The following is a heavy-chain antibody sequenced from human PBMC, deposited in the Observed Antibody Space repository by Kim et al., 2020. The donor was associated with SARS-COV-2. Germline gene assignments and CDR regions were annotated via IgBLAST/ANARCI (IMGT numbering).Heavy chain of an antibody. D-gene: IGHD3-22*01. J-gene: IGHJ6*01. Sequence: SETLSLTCTVSGDSISSGYYWGWIRQPPGKGLEWIGSIYHTGSTSYSPSLKSRVTISVDTSKNQFSLRLTSVTAADTAVYYCARDIDYYDSSGSPYGMD. CDR2: IYHTGST. CDR3: ARDIDYYDSSGSPYGMD. V-gene: IGHV4-38-2*02. CDR1: GDSISSGYY.